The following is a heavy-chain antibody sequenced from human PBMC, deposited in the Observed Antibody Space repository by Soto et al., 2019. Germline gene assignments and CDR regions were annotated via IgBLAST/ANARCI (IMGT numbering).Heavy chain of an antibody. D-gene: IGHD1-1*01. CDR1: GDTFSSFA. CDR2: IIPIFRTP. V-gene: IGHV1-69*12. CDR3: ARDKGREQLGGNYYYALDV. Sequence: QVQLVQSGAEVKKPGSSVKVSCKASGDTFSSFAISWVRQAPGQGLEWMGGIIPIFRTPNYAQKFQGRVTITAGEFTSTAYMELSSLRSEDTAVYYCARDKGREQLGGNYYYALDVGGQGSTVIVSS. J-gene: IGHJ6*02.